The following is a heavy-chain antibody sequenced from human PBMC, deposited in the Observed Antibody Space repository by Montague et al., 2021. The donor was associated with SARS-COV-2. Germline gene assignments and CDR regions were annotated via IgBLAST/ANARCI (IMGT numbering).Heavy chain of an antibody. CDR3: VRDFYDTSDYFQGTFDV. CDR2: IYYTGST. D-gene: IGHD3-22*01. J-gene: IGHJ3*01. CDR1: GVSVNNYY. V-gene: IGHV4-59*02. Sequence: SETLSLTCSVSGVSVNNYYWAWIRQTPEKGLKWIGYIYYTGSTNYNPSLRNRITISIDTSANQFSLKLRSVTPADTAVYYCVRDFYDTSDYFQGTFDVWGHGTVVSVSS.